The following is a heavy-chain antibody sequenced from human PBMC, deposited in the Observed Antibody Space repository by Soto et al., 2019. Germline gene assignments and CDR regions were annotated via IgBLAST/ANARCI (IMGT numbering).Heavy chain of an antibody. CDR2: ISSTGSTP. V-gene: IGHV3-11*01. CDR3: ARGQQLVANWLDP. Sequence: PWGSLRLSCAASGFPFIDSYMAWIRQAPGKGLEEIATISSTGSTPYYADSVKGRFTISRDNAQNSLYLEMNNLRAEDTAVYYCARGQQLVANWLDPWGQGILVTVSS. J-gene: IGHJ5*02. D-gene: IGHD6-6*01. CDR1: GFPFIDSY.